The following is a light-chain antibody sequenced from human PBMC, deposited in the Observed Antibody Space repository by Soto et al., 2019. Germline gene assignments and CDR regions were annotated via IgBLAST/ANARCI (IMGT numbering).Light chain of an antibody. CDR2: GTS. CDR1: ENIFSY. Sequence: IQMTQSPSSLYASVGDRVTITCRASENIFSYVNWYQQKSGHAPKLLIFGTSSLHSGVPSGFSGSGSGTDFTLTISSLQPEDFATYYCQQSYSTPLTLVGGTKVYIK. CDR3: QQSYSTPLT. J-gene: IGKJ4*01. V-gene: IGKV1-39*01.